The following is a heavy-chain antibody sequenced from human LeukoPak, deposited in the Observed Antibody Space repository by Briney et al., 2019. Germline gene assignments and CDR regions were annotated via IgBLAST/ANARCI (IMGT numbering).Heavy chain of an antibody. CDR1: GFTFSDYH. J-gene: IGHJ3*02. V-gene: IGHV3-72*01. CDR2: TKNKANSYTT. D-gene: IGHD5-12*01. Sequence: GGSLRLSCAASGFTFSDYHMDWVRQAPGKGLEWVGRTKNKANSYTTEYAASVKGRFTISRDDSKNSLYLQMNSLRAEDTAVYYCAGGHIVATISDAFDIWGQGTMVTVSS. CDR3: AGGHIVATISDAFDI.